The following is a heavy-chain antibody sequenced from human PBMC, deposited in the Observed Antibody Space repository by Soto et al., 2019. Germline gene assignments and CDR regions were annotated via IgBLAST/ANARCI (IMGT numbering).Heavy chain of an antibody. D-gene: IGHD3-3*01. Sequence: QVQLVQSGAEVKKPGASVKVSCKASGYTFTSYDINWVRQATGQGLEWMGWMNPNSGNTGYAQKFQGRVTMTRNTSISTAYMELSSLRSEDTAVYYCARASAVLRFLEWLLPDFDYWGQGTLGTVSS. J-gene: IGHJ4*02. CDR3: ARASAVLRFLEWLLPDFDY. CDR1: GYTFTSYD. CDR2: MNPNSGNT. V-gene: IGHV1-8*01.